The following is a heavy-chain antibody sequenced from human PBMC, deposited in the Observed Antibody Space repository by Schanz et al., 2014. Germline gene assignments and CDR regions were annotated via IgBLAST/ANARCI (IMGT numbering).Heavy chain of an antibody. J-gene: IGHJ4*02. V-gene: IGHV4-30-4*07. CDR2: IYYSGST. CDR3: ARAAGPVDY. CDR1: GGSISSGGYT. D-gene: IGHD6-13*01. Sequence: QVQLQESGPGLVKPSQTLSLTCAVSGGSISSGGYTWSWIRQPPGKGLEWIGYIYYSGSTYYNPSLKSRVTISVDTSKNQSSLMLGSVTAAEKEVYYCARAAGPVDYWGQGPLLPFSS.